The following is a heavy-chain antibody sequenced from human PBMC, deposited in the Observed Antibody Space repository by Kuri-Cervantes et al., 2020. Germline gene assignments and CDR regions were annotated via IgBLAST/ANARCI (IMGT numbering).Heavy chain of an antibody. CDR3: AKGGQYYYYYMDV. CDR1: GFTFDDCA. J-gene: IGHJ6*03. CDR2: ISWNSGSI. V-gene: IGHV3-9*01. Sequence: GGSLRLSCAASGFTFDDCAMHWVRQAPGKGLEWVSGISWNSGSIGYADSVKGRFTISRDNAKNSLYLQMNSLRAEDTALYYCAKGGQYYYYYMDVWGKGTTVTVSS.